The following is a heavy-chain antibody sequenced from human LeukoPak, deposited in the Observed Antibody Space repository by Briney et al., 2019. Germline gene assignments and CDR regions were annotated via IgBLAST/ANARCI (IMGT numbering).Heavy chain of an antibody. CDR3: ARGKDTSSYRALDS. V-gene: IGHV1-69*05. CDR2: IIPIFGTT. D-gene: IGHD2-15*01. J-gene: IGHJ4*02. CDR1: GDTFSSSA. Sequence: SVTVSCKASGDTFSSSAISWVRQAPGQRLEWMGGIIPIFGTTDYAQKYRGRITITTDESTSTAYMEISSLRSEDSAVYYCARGKDTSSYRALDSWGQGTLVTVSS.